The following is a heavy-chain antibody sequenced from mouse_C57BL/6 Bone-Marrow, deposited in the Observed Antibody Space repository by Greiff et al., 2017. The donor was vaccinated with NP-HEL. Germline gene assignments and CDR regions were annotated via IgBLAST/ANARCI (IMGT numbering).Heavy chain of an antibody. CDR2: IYPRSGNT. D-gene: IGHD4-1*01. Sequence: QVQLKQSGAELARPGASVKLSCKASGYTFTSYGISWVKQRTGQGLEWIGEIYPRSGNTYYNEKFKGKATLTADKSSSTAYMELRSLTSEDSAVYFCARSGGTKFAYWGQGTLVTVSA. CDR1: GYTFTSYG. CDR3: ARSGGTKFAY. V-gene: IGHV1-81*01. J-gene: IGHJ3*01.